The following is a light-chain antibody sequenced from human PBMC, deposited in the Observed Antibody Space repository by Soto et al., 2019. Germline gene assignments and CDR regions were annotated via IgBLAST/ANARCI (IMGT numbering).Light chain of an antibody. V-gene: IGKV1-5*03. Sequence: DIQKTQSPSTLSASVGDRVAITCQASQSMSSWLAWYQQKPGKAPKLLIYKASSLESGVPSRFSGSGSGTEFTLTISSLQPDDFATYYCQQYNSYPSFGQGTKVEIK. CDR3: QQYNSYPS. J-gene: IGKJ1*01. CDR2: KAS. CDR1: QSMSSW.